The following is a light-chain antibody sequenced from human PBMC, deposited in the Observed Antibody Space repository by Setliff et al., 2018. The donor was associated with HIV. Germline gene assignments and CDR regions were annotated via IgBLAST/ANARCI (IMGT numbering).Light chain of an antibody. CDR1: RSNIGAGFD. V-gene: IGLV1-40*01. CDR3: QSYDNSLRGYV. Sequence: VLTQPPSVSGAPGQRVTISCAGTRSNIGAGFDVHWFRQLPGTAPKVLIYGDNYRPSGFPDRFSGSKSATSASLAITGLRAEDEADYYCQSYDNSLRGYVFGTGTKVTVL. J-gene: IGLJ1*01. CDR2: GDN.